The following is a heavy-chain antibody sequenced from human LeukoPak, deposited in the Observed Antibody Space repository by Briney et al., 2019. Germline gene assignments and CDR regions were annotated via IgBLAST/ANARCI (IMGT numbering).Heavy chain of an antibody. V-gene: IGHV4-59*12. CDR3: ATVEILKRYFDL. CDR1: GDSISSYY. Sequence: SETLSLTCTVSGDSISSYYWSWIRQPPGKGLEWIGYIYYSGSTNYNPSLKSRVTISVDTSKNQFSLKLSSVTAADTAVYYCATVEILKRYFDLWGRGTLVTVSS. J-gene: IGHJ2*01. D-gene: IGHD3-9*01. CDR2: IYYSGST.